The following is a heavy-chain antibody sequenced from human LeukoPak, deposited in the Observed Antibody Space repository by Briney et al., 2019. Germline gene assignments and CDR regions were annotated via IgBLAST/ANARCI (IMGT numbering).Heavy chain of an antibody. CDR1: GYTFTGYY. V-gene: IGHV1-2*02. J-gene: IGHJ4*02. D-gene: IGHD6-6*01. CDR3: ASTTYSSSSPDY. CDR2: INPNSGGT. Sequence: ASVTVSFKASGYTFTGYYMHWVRQAPGQGLEWMGWINPNSGGTNYAQKFQGRVTMTRDTSISTAYMELSRLRSDDTAVYYCASTTYSSSSPDYWGQGTLVTVSS.